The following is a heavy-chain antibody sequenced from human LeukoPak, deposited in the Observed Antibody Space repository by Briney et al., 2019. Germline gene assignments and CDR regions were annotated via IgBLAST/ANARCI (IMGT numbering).Heavy chain of an antibody. J-gene: IGHJ3*02. Sequence: SVKVSCKASGGTFSSYAISWVRQAPGQGLEWMGGIIPIFGTANYAQKFQGRVTITADESTSTAYMELSSLRSEDTAVYYCARDVLAAGATGTFDIWGQGTMVTVSS. CDR1: GGTFSSYA. CDR3: ARDVLAAGATGTFDI. V-gene: IGHV1-69*01. D-gene: IGHD1-14*01. CDR2: IIPIFGTA.